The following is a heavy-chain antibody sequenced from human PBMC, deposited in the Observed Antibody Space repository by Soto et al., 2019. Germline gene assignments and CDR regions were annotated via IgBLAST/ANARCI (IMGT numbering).Heavy chain of an antibody. CDR1: GFTFSSYA. V-gene: IGHV3-23*01. CDR3: AKDRLWRSGYNYMDV. D-gene: IGHD3-3*01. J-gene: IGHJ6*03. CDR2: ISGSGGST. Sequence: GGSLRLSCAASGFTFSSYAMSWVRQAPGKGLEWVSAISGSGGSTYYADSVKGRFTISRDNSKNTLYLQMNSLRAEDTAVYYCAKDRLWRSGYNYMDVWGKGTTVTVSS.